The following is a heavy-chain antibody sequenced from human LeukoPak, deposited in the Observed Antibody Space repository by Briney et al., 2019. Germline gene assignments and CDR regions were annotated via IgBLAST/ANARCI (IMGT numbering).Heavy chain of an antibody. V-gene: IGHV3-74*01. CDR2: INSAGSST. CDR1: GFTFSSYW. Sequence: GGSLRLSCAASGFTFSSYWMHWVRHPPGKGLVWVSRINSAGSSTSYADSVKGRFTISRDNAKNTLYLQMNSLRAEDTAVYYCARDLSLRSTMAHDYWGQGTLVTVSS. J-gene: IGHJ4*02. D-gene: IGHD4/OR15-4a*01. CDR3: ARDLSLRSTMAHDY.